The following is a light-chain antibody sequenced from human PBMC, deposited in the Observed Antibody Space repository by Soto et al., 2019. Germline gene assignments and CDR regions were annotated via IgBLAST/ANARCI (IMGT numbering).Light chain of an antibody. CDR3: AAWDDSLNGPL. CDR1: SSNIGSNT. CDR2: SNN. J-gene: IGLJ2*01. Sequence: QSVLTQPPSASGTPGQRVTISCSGSSSNIGSNTVNWYQQFPGTAPKILIYSNNQRPSGVPDRFSGSKSGTSASLAISGLQSEDEAKYYCAAWDDSLNGPLFGGGTKLTVL. V-gene: IGLV1-44*01.